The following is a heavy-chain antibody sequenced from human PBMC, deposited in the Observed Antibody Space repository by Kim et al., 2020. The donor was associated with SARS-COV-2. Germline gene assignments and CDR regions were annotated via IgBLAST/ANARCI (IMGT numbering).Heavy chain of an antibody. V-gene: IGHV3-7*01. CDR3: ARELYCGGDCHEGYFDY. D-gene: IGHD2-21*02. CDR2: IKQDGSEK. Sequence: GGSLRLSCAASGFTFSSYWMSWVRQAPGKGLEWVANIKQDGSEKYYVDSVKGRFTISRDNAKNSLYLQMNSLRAEDTAVYYCARELYCGGDCHEGYFDYWGQGTLVTVSS. J-gene: IGHJ4*02. CDR1: GFTFSSYW.